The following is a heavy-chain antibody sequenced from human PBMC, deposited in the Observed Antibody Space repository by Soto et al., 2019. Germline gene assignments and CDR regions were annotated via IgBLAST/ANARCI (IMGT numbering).Heavy chain of an antibody. CDR3: AIFGSGNYRPFEY. Sequence: QVQLVESGGGLVKPGGSLRLSCVASGFPFTGYWVTWIRQAPGKGLECLSYIGGHSVVYYGDSVKGRFTLSRDNAKNSVYLQMNSLRADDTAVYYCAIFGSGNYRPFEYWGQGTLVTVSS. V-gene: IGHV3-11*01. CDR2: IGGHSVV. J-gene: IGHJ4*02. D-gene: IGHD3-10*01. CDR1: GFPFTGYW.